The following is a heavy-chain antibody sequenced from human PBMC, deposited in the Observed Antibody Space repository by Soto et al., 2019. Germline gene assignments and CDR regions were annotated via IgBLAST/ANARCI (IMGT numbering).Heavy chain of an antibody. CDR2: IIPIFGTA. V-gene: IGHV1-69*13. CDR3: ARGKGMEENYYYYGMDI. Sequence: SVKVSCKASGGTFSSYAISWVRQAPGQGLEWMGGIIPIFGTANYAQKFQGRVTITADESTSTAYMELSSLRPEDTAVYYCARGKGMEENYYYYGMDIWGQGTTVTVSS. CDR1: GGTFSSYA. D-gene: IGHD1-1*01. J-gene: IGHJ6*02.